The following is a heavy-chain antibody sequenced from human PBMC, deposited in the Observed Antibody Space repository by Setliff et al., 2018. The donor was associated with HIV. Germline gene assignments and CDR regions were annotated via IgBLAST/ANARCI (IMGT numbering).Heavy chain of an antibody. D-gene: IGHD3-16*01. V-gene: IGHV4-4*02. J-gene: IGHJ4*02. CDR2: IYHTGST. CDR1: GGSISDDKW. CDR3: TRAPGGGKDYFAY. Sequence: PSETLSLTCAVSGGSISDDKWWDWVRQPPGKGLEWIGEIYHTGSTNYDSSLKSRVTMSVDKTKNEFSLKMTSVTAADTAVYYCTRAPGGGKDYFAYWGRGILVTVS.